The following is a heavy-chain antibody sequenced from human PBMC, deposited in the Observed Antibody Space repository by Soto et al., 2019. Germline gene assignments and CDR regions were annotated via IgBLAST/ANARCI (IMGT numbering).Heavy chain of an antibody. Sequence: PSETLSLTCTVSGGSIRDYYLGWIRQSPGKGLEWIGYIYYTGTTKYNPSLKSRVTISVDSSKNQVVLTMTNMDPVDTATYYCVHKGSGPIAFDSWGQGTLVTVSS. CDR1: GGSIRDYY. J-gene: IGHJ4*02. CDR2: IYYTGTT. D-gene: IGHD3-10*01. V-gene: IGHV4-59*01. CDR3: VHKGSGPIAFDS.